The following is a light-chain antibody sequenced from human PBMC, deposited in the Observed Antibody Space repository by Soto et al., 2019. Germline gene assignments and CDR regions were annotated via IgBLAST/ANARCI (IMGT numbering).Light chain of an antibody. V-gene: IGKV1-6*01. J-gene: IGKJ4*01. CDR2: SAS. Sequence: IQMTQSPSSLSASVGDRVTITCRASQGVRDDVGWYQQKPGKAPKLLIYSASTLQSGVPSRFSGSGSGTDFTLTISGRQPEDFATYSGLQESNYPLTSGEGTKVEIK. CDR1: QGVRDD. CDR3: LQESNYPLT.